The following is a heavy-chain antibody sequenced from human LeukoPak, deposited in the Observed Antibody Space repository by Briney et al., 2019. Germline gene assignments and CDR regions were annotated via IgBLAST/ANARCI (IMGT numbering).Heavy chain of an antibody. D-gene: IGHD6-19*01. CDR1: GGSISSYY. J-gene: IGHJ4*02. Sequence: SETLSLTCTVSGGSISSYYWSWIRQPAGKGLEWIGRIYTSGSTNYNPSLKSRVTMSVDTSKNQFSLKLSSVTAADTAVYYCARQESSGWYGLNDFWGQGTLVTVSS. CDR2: IYTSGST. V-gene: IGHV4-4*07. CDR3: ARQESSGWYGLNDF.